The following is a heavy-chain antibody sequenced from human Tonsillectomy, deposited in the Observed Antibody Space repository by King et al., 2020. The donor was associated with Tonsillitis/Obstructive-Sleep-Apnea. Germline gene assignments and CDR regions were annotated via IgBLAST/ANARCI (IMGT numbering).Heavy chain of an antibody. Sequence: TLKESGPALVKPTQTLTLTCTFSGFSLSTNGGCVSWIRQPPGKALEWLARIDWDDDKHYSPSLKTQLTISKDTSKNQVVLTLTNMDPVDTATYYCARIRSTSCYEDYWGQGTLVTVSS. CDR2: IDWDDDK. CDR3: ARIRSTSCYEDY. J-gene: IGHJ4*02. V-gene: IGHV2-70*11. CDR1: GFSLSTNGGC. D-gene: IGHD2-2*01.